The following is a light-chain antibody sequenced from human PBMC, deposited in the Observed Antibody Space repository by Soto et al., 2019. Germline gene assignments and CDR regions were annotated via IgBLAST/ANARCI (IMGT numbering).Light chain of an antibody. CDR1: QYVTSNY. CDR2: TTS. Sequence: EIVLTQSPGTLSLSPGERATLSCRTSQYVTSNYLAWYQQKPRQAPRLLIYTTSSRATGVPERFSGSGSGTDFTLTISRLEPEVFAVYFCQQYGASPWTFGQGTKVEIK. CDR3: QQYGASPWT. J-gene: IGKJ1*01. V-gene: IGKV3-20*01.